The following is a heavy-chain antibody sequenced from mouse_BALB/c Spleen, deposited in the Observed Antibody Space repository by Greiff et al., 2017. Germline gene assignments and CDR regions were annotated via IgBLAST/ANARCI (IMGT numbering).Heavy chain of an antibody. CDR3: ARSKNYGSSLMDY. Sequence: VKLQESGAELMKPGASVKISCKATGYTFSSYWIEWVKQRPGHGLEWIGEILPGSGSTNYNEKFKGKATFTADTSSNTAYMQLSSLTSEDSAVYYCARSKNYGSSLMDYWGQGTSVTVSS. CDR1: GYTFSSYW. CDR2: ILPGSGST. D-gene: IGHD1-1*01. V-gene: IGHV1-9*01. J-gene: IGHJ4*01.